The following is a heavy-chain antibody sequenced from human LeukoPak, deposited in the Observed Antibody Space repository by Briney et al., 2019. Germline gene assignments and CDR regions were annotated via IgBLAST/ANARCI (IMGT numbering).Heavy chain of an antibody. CDR3: ARHGSIAARTGFDY. CDR1: GGSISSYY. V-gene: IGHV4-59*08. J-gene: IGHJ4*02. CDR2: IYYSGST. D-gene: IGHD6-6*01. Sequence: SETLSLTCTVSGGSISSYYWSWIRQPPGKGLEWIGYIYYSGSTNYNSSLKSRVTVSVDTSKNQFSLKLSSVTAADTAVYYCARHGSIAARTGFDYWGQGTLVTVSS.